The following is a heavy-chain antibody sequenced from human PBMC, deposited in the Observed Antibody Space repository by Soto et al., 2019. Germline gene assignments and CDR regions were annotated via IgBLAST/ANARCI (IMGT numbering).Heavy chain of an antibody. CDR1: GFTFSSYD. D-gene: IGHD1-26*01. CDR2: IGTAGDT. V-gene: IGHV3-13*04. CDR3: ARDRLVGATRDYYYGMDV. Sequence: LRLSCAASGFTFSSYDMHWVRQATGKGLEWVSAIGTAGDTYYPGSVKGRFTISRENAKNSLYLQMNSLRAGDTAVYYCARDRLVGATRDYYYGMDVWGQGTTVTVSS. J-gene: IGHJ6*02.